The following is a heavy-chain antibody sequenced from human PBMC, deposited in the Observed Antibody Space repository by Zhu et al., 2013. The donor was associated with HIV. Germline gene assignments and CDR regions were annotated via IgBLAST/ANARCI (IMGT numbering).Heavy chain of an antibody. CDR3: ARLIVIVPAASNRYFDY. D-gene: IGHD2-2*01. CDR2: VSSSSTSI. J-gene: IGHJ4*02. CDR1: GFTFSGYD. V-gene: IGHV3-48*04. Sequence: EVQLVESGGGLVQPGGSLRLSCAASGFTFSGYDMNWVRQAPGKGLEWVSYVSSSSTSIEYADSVKGRFTISRDNAKKSLYLQMNSLRAEDTAVYYCARLIVIVPAASNRYFDYWGQGTLVTVSS.